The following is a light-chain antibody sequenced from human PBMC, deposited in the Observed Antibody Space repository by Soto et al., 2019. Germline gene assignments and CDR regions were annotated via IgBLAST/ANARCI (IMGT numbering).Light chain of an antibody. J-gene: IGKJ1*01. CDR2: SAS. CDR1: QSVNPYY. Sequence: EIVLTQSPGTLSLSPGERATLSCRASQSVNPYYLAWYQQKPGQAPRLLIYSASSRATGIPDRFNGSGSGTDFTLTISRLEPEDFVVYYCQYYGSSPWTFGQGTKVEIK. CDR3: QYYGSSPWT. V-gene: IGKV3-20*01.